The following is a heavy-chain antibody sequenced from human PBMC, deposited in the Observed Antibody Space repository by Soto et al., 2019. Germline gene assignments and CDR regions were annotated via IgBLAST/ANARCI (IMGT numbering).Heavy chain of an antibody. CDR3: ARHEGVAYQLLYDAQAVAAYGMDV. V-gene: IGHV4-39*01. CDR1: GGSISSSSYY. Sequence: QLQLQESGPGLVKPSETLSLTCTVSGGSISSSSYYWGWLRQPPGKGLEWIGSIYYSGSTYYNPSLKGRVTISVDTSKNQFSPQLSAVTAADTAVYYCARHEGVAYQLLYDAQAVAAYGMDVWGQGTTVTVSS. D-gene: IGHD2-2*01. J-gene: IGHJ6*02. CDR2: IYYSGST.